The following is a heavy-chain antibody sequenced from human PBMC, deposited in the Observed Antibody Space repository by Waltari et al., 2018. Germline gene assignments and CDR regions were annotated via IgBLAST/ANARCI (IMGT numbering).Heavy chain of an antibody. Sequence: QVQLVQSGAEVKKPGASVKVSCKASGYTFTGSYMHWVRQAPGQGLEWMGRINPNRGGTNEAQKLQGRVTMTRDTSISTAYMELSRLRSDDTAVYYCARDYMGREVGYWGQGTLVTVSS. D-gene: IGHD1-26*01. V-gene: IGHV1-2*02. CDR3: ARDYMGREVGY. J-gene: IGHJ4*02. CDR2: INPNRGGT. CDR1: GYTFTGSY.